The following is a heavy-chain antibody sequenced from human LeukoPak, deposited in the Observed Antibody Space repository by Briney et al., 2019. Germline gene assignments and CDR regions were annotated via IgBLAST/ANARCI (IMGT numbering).Heavy chain of an antibody. J-gene: IGHJ4*02. CDR1: GFTFGDYA. CDR2: IRSKAYGGTT. V-gene: IGHV3-49*04. Sequence: GGPLRLSCTASGFTFGDYAMSWVRHAPGKGLEWVGFIRSKAYGGTTEYVASVKGRFTISRDDSKSLAYLRMNSLKTEDTAVYYCTRAGRAASFYFDYWGQGTLVTVSS. CDR3: TRAGRAASFYFDY. D-gene: IGHD2-15*01.